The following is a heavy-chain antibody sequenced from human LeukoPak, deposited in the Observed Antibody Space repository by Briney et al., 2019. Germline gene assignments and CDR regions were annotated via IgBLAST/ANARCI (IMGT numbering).Heavy chain of an antibody. D-gene: IGHD5-18*01. V-gene: IGHV3-7*03. CDR1: GFTFSSYW. CDR2: IKQDGSEK. J-gene: IGHJ4*02. CDR3: ATGGYSYGYWVDY. Sequence: GGSLRLSCAASGFTFSSYWMSWVRQAPGKGLEWVANIKQDGSEKYYVDSVKGRFTISRDNAKNSLYLQMNSLRAEDTAVYYCATGGYSYGYWVDYWGQGTLVTVSS.